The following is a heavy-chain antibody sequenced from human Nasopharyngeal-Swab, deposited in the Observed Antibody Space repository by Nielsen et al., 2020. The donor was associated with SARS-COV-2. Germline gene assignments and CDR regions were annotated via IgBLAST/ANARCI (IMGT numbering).Heavy chain of an antibody. CDR3: ARLDDY. D-gene: IGHD3-9*01. J-gene: IGHJ4*02. CDR1: GYSFTDYW. CDR2: IYPDDSDT. Sequence: GGSLRLSCTGSGYSFTDYWIGWVRQMPGKGLEWMAIIYPDDSDTRYSPSFQGQVTISADKSISTAYLQWSSLTASDTAMYYCARLDDYWSQGTLVTVSS. V-gene: IGHV5-51*01.